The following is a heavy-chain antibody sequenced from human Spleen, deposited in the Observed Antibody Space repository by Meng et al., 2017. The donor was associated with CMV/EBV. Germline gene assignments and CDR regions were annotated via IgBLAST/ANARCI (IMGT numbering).Heavy chain of an antibody. CDR2: IYYSGST. V-gene: IGHV4-39*07. Sequence: SETLSLTCSVSDDSISSSDYYWGWIRQPPGKGLEYIGSIYYSGSTYYNPSLKSRVTISVDTSKNQFSLKLSSVTAADTAVYYCARTGGPTVVTFDPWGQGTLVTVSS. CDR3: ARTGGPTVVTFDP. J-gene: IGHJ5*02. D-gene: IGHD4-23*01. CDR1: DDSISSSDYY.